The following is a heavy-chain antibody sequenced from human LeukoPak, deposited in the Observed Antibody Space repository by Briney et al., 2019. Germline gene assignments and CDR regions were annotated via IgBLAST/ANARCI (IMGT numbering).Heavy chain of an antibody. CDR1: GFTFTNYW. CDR2: IKQDRSEK. CDR3: ARGATETTRWFAP. V-gene: IGHV3-7*01. Sequence: GGSLRLSCAASGFTFTNYWMSWVRQAPGKGLELVANIKQDRSEKYYVDSVKGRFTISRDNAKNSLYLQMNGLRAEDTAAYYCARGATETTRWFAPWGQGTLVTASS. D-gene: IGHD1-7*01. J-gene: IGHJ5*02.